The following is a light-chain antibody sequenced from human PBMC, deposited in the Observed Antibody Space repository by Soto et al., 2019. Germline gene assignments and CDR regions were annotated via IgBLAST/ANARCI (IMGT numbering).Light chain of an antibody. CDR3: QLRSMWPVR. J-gene: IGKJ2*01. Sequence: LVQSAASRTMYKEERATLSCRASQSVSIYLAWYHQKPGQAPRLLISDASNRATGIPARFSGSGSGTDFTLTISSLEPEDFTVYYCQLRSMWPVRFG. CDR2: DAS. V-gene: IGKV3-11*01. CDR1: QSVSIY.